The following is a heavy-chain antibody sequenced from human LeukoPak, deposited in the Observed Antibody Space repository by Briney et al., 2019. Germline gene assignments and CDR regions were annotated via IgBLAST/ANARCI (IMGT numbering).Heavy chain of an antibody. D-gene: IGHD3-22*01. V-gene: IGHV1-3*01. J-gene: IGHJ4*02. CDR2: INAGNGNT. CDR3: ATGDSGYYYFDY. Sequence: PSVKVSCKASGYTFTSYAMHWVRQAPGQRLEWMGWINAGNGNTKYSQKFQGRVTITRDTSASTAYMELSSLRSEDTAVYYCATGDSGYYYFDYWGQGTLVTVSS. CDR1: GYTFTSYA.